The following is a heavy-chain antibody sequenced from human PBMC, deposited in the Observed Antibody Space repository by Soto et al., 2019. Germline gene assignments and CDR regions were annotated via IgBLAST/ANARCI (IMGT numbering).Heavy chain of an antibody. V-gene: IGHV4-59*01. J-gene: IGHJ4*02. CDR2: LYYGRSA. D-gene: IGHD6-13*01. Sequence: QVQLQESGPGLVKPSETLSLTCAVSGDSISSYYCMWIRQPPGKGLESIGYLYYGRSANYNPSLKLRVTLSLDTPTNQCALTLSSMTAADTAVYSCALRRMAAVPEYWGQGTLVTVSS. CDR3: ALRRMAAVPEY. CDR1: GDSISSYY.